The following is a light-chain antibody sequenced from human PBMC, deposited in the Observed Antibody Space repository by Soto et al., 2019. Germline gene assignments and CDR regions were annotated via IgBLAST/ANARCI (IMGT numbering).Light chain of an antibody. J-gene: IGLJ3*02. CDR3: AAWDNSLSGRL. Sequence: QSVLSQPPSASGTPGQRVTISCSGSTSNIGSNTVSWYQQLPQRAPKLLIFSNDQRPSGVPDRFSGSKSGTSASLAISGLQSEDEADYYCAAWDNSLSGRLFGGGTKVTVL. CDR2: SND. V-gene: IGLV1-44*01. CDR1: TSNIGSNT.